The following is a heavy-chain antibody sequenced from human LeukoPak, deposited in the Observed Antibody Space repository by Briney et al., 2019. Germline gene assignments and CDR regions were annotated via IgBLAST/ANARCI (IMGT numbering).Heavy chain of an antibody. D-gene: IGHD1-26*01. Sequence: PGGCLTLSRLVSGFTLSRYSMNWVRQAAGKGREWVSYISNSSTIYYPDSVKGRFTISRDNAKNSLYLQMNSLRDEDTAVYYCANSGSLHHYWGQGTLVTVSS. CDR3: ANSGSLHHY. J-gene: IGHJ4*02. V-gene: IGHV3-48*02. CDR2: ISNSSTI. CDR1: GFTLSRYS.